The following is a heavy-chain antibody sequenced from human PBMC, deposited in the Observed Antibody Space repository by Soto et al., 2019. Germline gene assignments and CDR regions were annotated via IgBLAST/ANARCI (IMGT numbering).Heavy chain of an antibody. J-gene: IGHJ4*02. Sequence: SETLSLTCTVSGGSISSRGSMSGRSFYWGWMRQPPGKGLEWIASISYSGSTNYNPSLKSRVTISVDTSKNQFSLKLSSVTAADTAVYYCARGDGSGSYYNLFPFDYWGQGTLVTVSS. CDR2: ISYSGST. CDR3: ARGDGSGSYYNLFPFDY. D-gene: IGHD3-10*01. V-gene: IGHV4-39*07. CDR1: GGSISSRGSMSGRSFY.